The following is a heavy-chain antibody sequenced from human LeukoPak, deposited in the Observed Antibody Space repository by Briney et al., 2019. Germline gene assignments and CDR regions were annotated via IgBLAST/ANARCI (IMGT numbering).Heavy chain of an antibody. CDR3: VIAYASSENWRFDY. D-gene: IGHD1-1*01. V-gene: IGHV3-74*03. CDR1: GFTFSSYW. J-gene: IGHJ4*02. Sequence: GGSLRLSCAASGFTFSSYWMHWVRQAPGKGLVWVSRINTDGTSTMYADSVKGRFTISRDNAKNTVYLQMNSLRAEDTAVYYCVIAYASSENWRFDYWGQGTLVTVSS. CDR2: INTDGTST.